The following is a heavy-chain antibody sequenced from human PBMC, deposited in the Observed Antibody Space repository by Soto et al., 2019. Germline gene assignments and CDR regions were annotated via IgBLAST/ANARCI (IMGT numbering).Heavy chain of an antibody. V-gene: IGHV3-23*01. CDR2: ISNSGETI. J-gene: IGHJ6*02. CDR1: GFTFSYYT. D-gene: IGHD6-6*01. CDR3: XXXXXAPPHYDYYDMDV. Sequence: EVQLLESGGGLVQPGGSLRLSCVASGFTFSYYTMSWVRQAPGKGLEWVSGISNSGETIYYADSVKGRFTNSRVNSKXXXXXXXXXXXXXXXXXXXXXXXXXAPPHYDYYDMDVWGQGTTVTVSS.